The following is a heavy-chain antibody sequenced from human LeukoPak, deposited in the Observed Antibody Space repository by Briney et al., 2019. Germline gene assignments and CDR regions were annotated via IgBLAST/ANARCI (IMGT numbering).Heavy chain of an antibody. CDR2: INPSGGST. D-gene: IGHD2-2*03. CDR3: ARVTLGYCSSTSCSSYYFDY. V-gene: IGHV1-46*01. Sequence: ASVKVSCKASGYTFTSYYMHWVRQAPGQGLEWMGIINPSGGSTSYAQKFQGRVTMTRDMSTSTVYMELSSLRSDDTAVYYCARVTLGYCSSTSCSSYYFDYWGQGTLVTVSS. CDR1: GYTFTSYY. J-gene: IGHJ4*02.